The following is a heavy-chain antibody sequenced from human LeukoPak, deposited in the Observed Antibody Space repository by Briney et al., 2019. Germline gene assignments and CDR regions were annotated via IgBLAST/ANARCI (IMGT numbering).Heavy chain of an antibody. V-gene: IGHV3-21*01. CDR2: ISSSSSYI. CDR3: ARDPYYYDSSGYYGEGFDY. D-gene: IGHD3-22*01. J-gene: IGHJ4*02. Sequence: GGSLRLSCAASGFTFSSYSMNWVRQAPGKGLEWVSYISSSSSYIYYADSVKGRFTISRDNAKNSLYLQMNSLRAEDTAVYYCARDPYYYDSSGYYGEGFDYWGQGTLDTVSS. CDR1: GFTFSSYS.